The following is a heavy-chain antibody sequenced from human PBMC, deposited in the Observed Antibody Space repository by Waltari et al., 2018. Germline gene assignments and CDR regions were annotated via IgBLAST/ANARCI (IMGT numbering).Heavy chain of an antibody. CDR2: IYSGGST. V-gene: IGHV3-53*02. Sequence: EVQLVETGGGLIQPGGSLRLSCAASGFTVRSNYMSWVRQAPGKGLEWVSVIYSGGSTYYADSVKGRFTISRDNSKNTLYLQMNSLRAEDTAVYYCVLEWLRRRGDAFDIWGQGTMVTVSS. CDR1: GFTVRSNY. CDR3: VLEWLRRRGDAFDI. J-gene: IGHJ3*02. D-gene: IGHD5-12*01.